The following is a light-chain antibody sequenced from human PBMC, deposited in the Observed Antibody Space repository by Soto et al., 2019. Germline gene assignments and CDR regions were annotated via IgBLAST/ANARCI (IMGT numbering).Light chain of an antibody. Sequence: QSVLTQPASVSGSPGQSITISCTGTSSDVGGYNYVSWYQQHPGKAPKLIIYEVSNRPTGVSNRFSGSKSGHTASLTISGLQAEDEADYYCSAFATSRAYVFGIGTKVTVL. V-gene: IGLV2-14*01. CDR3: SAFATSRAYV. CDR1: SSDVGGYNY. CDR2: EVS. J-gene: IGLJ1*01.